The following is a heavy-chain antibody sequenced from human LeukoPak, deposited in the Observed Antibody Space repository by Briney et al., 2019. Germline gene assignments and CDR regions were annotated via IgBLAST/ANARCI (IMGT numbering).Heavy chain of an antibody. Sequence: PGGSLRLSCAASGFTFSSYGMHWARQAPGKGLEWVAVIWYDGSNKYYADSVKGRFTISRDNSKNTLYLQMNSLRAEDTAVYYCARDRVATITWYFDYWGQGTLVTVSS. D-gene: IGHD5-12*01. CDR3: ARDRVATITWYFDY. V-gene: IGHV3-33*01. CDR2: IWYDGSNK. J-gene: IGHJ4*02. CDR1: GFTFSSYG.